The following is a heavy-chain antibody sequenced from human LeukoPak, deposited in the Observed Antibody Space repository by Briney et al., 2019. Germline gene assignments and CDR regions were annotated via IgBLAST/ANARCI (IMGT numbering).Heavy chain of an antibody. CDR2: ISYDGSNK. Sequence: GGSLRLSCAASGFTFSSYAMHWVRQAPGKGLEWVAVISYDGSNKYYADSVKGRFTISRDNSKNTLYLQMNSLRAEDTAVYYCARGYGGVYPTHAFDIWGQGTMVTVSS. J-gene: IGHJ3*02. CDR1: GFTFSSYA. D-gene: IGHD3-16*01. V-gene: IGHV3-30*04. CDR3: ARGYGGVYPTHAFDI.